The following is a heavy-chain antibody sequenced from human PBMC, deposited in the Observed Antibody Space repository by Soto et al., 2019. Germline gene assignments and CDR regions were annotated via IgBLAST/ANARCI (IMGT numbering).Heavy chain of an antibody. CDR1: GGTFSSYA. V-gene: IGHV1-69*01. D-gene: IGHD2-2*01. Sequence: QVQLVQSGAEVKKPGSSVKVSCKASGGTFSSYAISWVRQAPGQGLEWMGGIIPIFGTANYAQKVQGRVTITANESTSTAYIELSSLRSEDKAVYYCEQSPDLDVSTSKFYYYGGMDVWGQGTTVTVSS. J-gene: IGHJ6*01. CDR2: IIPIFGTA. CDR3: EQSPDLDVSTSKFYYYGGMDV.